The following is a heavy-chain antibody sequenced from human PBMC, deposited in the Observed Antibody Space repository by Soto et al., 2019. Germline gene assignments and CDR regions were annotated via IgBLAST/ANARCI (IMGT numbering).Heavy chain of an antibody. Sequence: QVRLHESGPGLVKPSETLSLTCTVSTDSFNDYYWSWIRQPPGKGLEWIGSIYHTGNTNYNPSLESRGSISVDTSKIQFSMSLSSVTAADTGVYYCARDVGIHDAFDIWGQGTLVTVSS. CDR1: TDSFNDYY. CDR2: IYHTGNT. CDR3: ARDVGIHDAFDI. V-gene: IGHV4-59*13. D-gene: IGHD5-18*01. J-gene: IGHJ3*02.